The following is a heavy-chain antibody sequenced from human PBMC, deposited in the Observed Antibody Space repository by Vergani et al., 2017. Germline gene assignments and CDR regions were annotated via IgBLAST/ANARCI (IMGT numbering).Heavy chain of an antibody. CDR3: ARDGAEYSSGWFRVDY. V-gene: IGHV4-59*01. CDR1: GGSISSYY. CDR2: IYYSGST. Sequence: QVQLQESGPGLVKPSETLSLTCTVSGGSISSYYWSWIRQPPGKGLEWFGYIYYSGSTNYNPSLKSRVTISVDTSKNQFSLKLSSVTAADTAVYYCARDGAEYSSGWFRVDYWGQGTLVTVSS. D-gene: IGHD6-19*01. J-gene: IGHJ4*02.